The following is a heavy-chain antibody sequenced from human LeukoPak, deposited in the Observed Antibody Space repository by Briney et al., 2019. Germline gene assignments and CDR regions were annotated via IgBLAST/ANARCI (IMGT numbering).Heavy chain of an antibody. J-gene: IGHJ2*01. CDR2: VYNSGDT. V-gene: IGHV4-59*08. CDR1: GPSTSSDY. CDR3: ARLKLGAYFDL. D-gene: IGHD3-16*01. Sequence: SETLSLTCTVSGPSTSSDYWSWIRHSPGKGLEWIGYVYNSGDTGKNPSLKSRVTILLDTSKNQCSLKLNSVSAADTAVYYCARLKLGAYFDLWGRGTLVTVSS.